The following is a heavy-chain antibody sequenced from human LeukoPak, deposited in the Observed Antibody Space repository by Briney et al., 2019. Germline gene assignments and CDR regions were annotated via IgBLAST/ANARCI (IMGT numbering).Heavy chain of an antibody. CDR3: AKDVAEAADH. V-gene: IGHV3-7*01. D-gene: IGHD2-21*01. Sequence: GGSLRLSCAASGFTFTSAWMAWVRQAPGKGLEWVAIIKQDGSEKYYVDSVEGRFTISRDNAKNSLYLQMNSLTADDTAVYYCAKDVAEAADHWGQGTLVTVSS. J-gene: IGHJ4*02. CDR2: IKQDGSEK. CDR1: GFTFTSAW.